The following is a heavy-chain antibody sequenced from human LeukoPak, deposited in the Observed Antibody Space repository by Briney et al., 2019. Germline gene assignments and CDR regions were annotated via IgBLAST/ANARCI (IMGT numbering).Heavy chain of an antibody. Sequence: ASVKVSCKTSGYTFTNNAITWVRRAPGQGLGWLGSISVYNGNTNYAQKLQGRVTMTTDTSTTTVYMELRSLRSDDTAVYYCARNHPYYYDSNGLYYFDYWGQGTLVTVSS. V-gene: IGHV1-18*01. CDR3: ARNHPYYYDSNGLYYFDY. J-gene: IGHJ4*02. CDR1: GYTFTNNA. D-gene: IGHD3-22*01. CDR2: ISVYNGNT.